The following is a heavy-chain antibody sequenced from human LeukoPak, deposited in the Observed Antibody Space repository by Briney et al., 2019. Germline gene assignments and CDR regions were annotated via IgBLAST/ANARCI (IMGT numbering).Heavy chain of an antibody. CDR2: INPAGSET. D-gene: IGHD5-12*01. Sequence: GGSLRLSCAASGFSFNAYWMAWVRQAPGTGLEWVANINPAGSETFHVDPVRGRFSISRDHAKNLVYLQMNSLRAEDTAVYYCATFGLVAALDLWGQGTLVTVSS. CDR3: ATFGLVAALDL. J-gene: IGHJ4*02. CDR1: GFSFNAYW. V-gene: IGHV3-7*01.